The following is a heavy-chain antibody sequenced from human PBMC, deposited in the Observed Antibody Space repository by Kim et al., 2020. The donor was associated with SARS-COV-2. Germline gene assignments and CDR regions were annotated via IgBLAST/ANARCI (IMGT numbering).Heavy chain of an antibody. CDR2: INHSGST. CDR3: ARGVEGATFDWFDP. D-gene: IGHD1-26*01. Sequence: SETLSLTCAVYGGSFSGYYWSWIRQPPGKGLEWIGEINHSGSTNYNPSLKSRVTISVDTSKNQFSLKLSSVTAADTAVYYCARGVEGATFDWFDPWGQGTLVTVSS. V-gene: IGHV4-34*01. CDR1: GGSFSGYY. J-gene: IGHJ5*02.